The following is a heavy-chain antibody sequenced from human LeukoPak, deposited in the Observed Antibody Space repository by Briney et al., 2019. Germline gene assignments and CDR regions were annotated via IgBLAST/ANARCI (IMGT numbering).Heavy chain of an antibody. Sequence: SETLSLTCAVYGGSFSGYYWSWIRQPPGKGLEWIGEINHSGSTNYNPSLKSRVTISVDTSKNQFSLKLSSVTAADTAVYYCASHQYNWNYYYYYGMDVWGQGTTVTVSS. CDR3: ASHQYNWNYYYYYGMDV. CDR2: INHSGST. D-gene: IGHD1-7*01. J-gene: IGHJ6*02. CDR1: GGSFSGYY. V-gene: IGHV4-34*01.